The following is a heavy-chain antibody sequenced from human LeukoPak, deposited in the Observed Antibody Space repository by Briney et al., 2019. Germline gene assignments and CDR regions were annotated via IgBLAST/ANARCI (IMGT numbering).Heavy chain of an antibody. CDR3: ARGLITMIVEDYMDV. V-gene: IGHV4-59*01. Sequence: SETLSLTCTVCGGSISSYYWSWIRQPPGKGLEWIGYIYYSGSTNYNPSLKSRVTISVDTSKNQFSLKLSSVTAADTAVYYCARGLITMIVEDYMDVWGKGTTVTVSS. D-gene: IGHD3-22*01. CDR1: GGSISSYY. J-gene: IGHJ6*03. CDR2: IYYSGST.